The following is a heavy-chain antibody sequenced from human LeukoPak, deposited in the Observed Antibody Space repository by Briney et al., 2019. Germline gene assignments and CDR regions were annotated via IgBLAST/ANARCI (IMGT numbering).Heavy chain of an antibody. CDR3: ARDHLRSGWFDP. CDR1: GGSISSGGYY. V-gene: IGHV4-31*03. D-gene: IGHD3-16*01. J-gene: IGHJ5*02. Sequence: SQTLSLTCTVSGGSISSGGYYWSWIRQHPGKGLEWIGYIYYSGSTYYNPSLKSRVTISVDTSKNQFSLKLSSVTAADTAVYYCARDHLRSGWFDPWGQGTLVTVSS. CDR2: IYYSGST.